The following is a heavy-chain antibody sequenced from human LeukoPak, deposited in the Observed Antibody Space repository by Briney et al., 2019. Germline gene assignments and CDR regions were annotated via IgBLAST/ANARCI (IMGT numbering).Heavy chain of an antibody. J-gene: IGHJ4*02. Sequence: PGRSLRLSCTVSGFTFGDYAMGWVRQAPGKGLEWVGLIRRKVSGATTEYAASVKGRFTISRDDSKSIAYLQMNSLRTEDTAMYYCTRNIYCSGGSCSYYFDYWGQGTLVTVSS. V-gene: IGHV3-49*04. CDR3: TRNIYCSGGSCSYYFDY. D-gene: IGHD2-15*01. CDR1: GFTFGDYA. CDR2: IRRKVSGATT.